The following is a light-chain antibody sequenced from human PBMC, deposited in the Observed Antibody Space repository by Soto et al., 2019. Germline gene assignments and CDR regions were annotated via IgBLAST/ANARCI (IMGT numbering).Light chain of an antibody. CDR3: QQYNNWPPIT. J-gene: IGKJ5*01. CDR2: GAF. CDR1: QSVSSK. V-gene: IGKV3-15*01. Sequence: EIVMTQSPATLSVSPGERATLSCRASQSVSSKLAWYQQKPGQAPRLLIYGAFTSATGTPARFSGSGSGTEFTLTISSLQSEDFAVYYCQQYNNWPPITFGQGTRLGIK.